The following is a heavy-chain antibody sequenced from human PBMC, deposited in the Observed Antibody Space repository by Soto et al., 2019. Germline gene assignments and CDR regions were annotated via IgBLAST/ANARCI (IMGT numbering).Heavy chain of an antibody. J-gene: IGHJ6*02. CDR3: ARPLMGSGQVDYYYYGMDV. V-gene: IGHV5-51*01. CDR1: GYSFTSYW. Sequence: PGESLKISCKGSGYSFTSYWIGWVRQMPGKGLEWMGIIYPGDSDTRYSPSFQGQVTISADKSISTAYLQWSSLKASDTAMYYCARPLMGSGQVDYYYYGMDVWGQGTTVTVS. D-gene: IGHD3-10*01. CDR2: IYPGDSDT.